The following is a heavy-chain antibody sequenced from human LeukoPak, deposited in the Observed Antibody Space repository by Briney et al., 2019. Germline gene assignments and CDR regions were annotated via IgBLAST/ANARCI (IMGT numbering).Heavy chain of an antibody. CDR2: INHSGNT. CDR1: GGSFSGYY. D-gene: IGHD6-6*01. CDR3: ARGLRTLIAARPSAFDI. Sequence: TSETLSLTCAVYGGSFSGYYWSWIRQPPGKGLEWFGEINHSGNTNDHPSLKSRVTISVDTSKNQFSLKLSSVTAADTAVYYCARGLRTLIAARPSAFDIWGQGTMVTVSS. V-gene: IGHV4-34*01. J-gene: IGHJ3*02.